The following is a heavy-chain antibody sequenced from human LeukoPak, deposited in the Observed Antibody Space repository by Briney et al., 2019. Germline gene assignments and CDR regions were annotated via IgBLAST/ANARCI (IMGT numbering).Heavy chain of an antibody. J-gene: IGHJ4*02. CDR1: GFTFNRYS. Sequence: GGSLGLPCAASGFTFNRYSMNWVRQAPGKGLEWVAYISSSGTGIYYADSVKGRFAISRDNAKNSVYLQMNSLRGEDTAVYHCAASYSETQLYYFDYWGQGNLVTVSS. CDR2: ISSSGTGI. D-gene: IGHD1-26*01. CDR3: AASYSETQLYYFDY. V-gene: IGHV3-48*01.